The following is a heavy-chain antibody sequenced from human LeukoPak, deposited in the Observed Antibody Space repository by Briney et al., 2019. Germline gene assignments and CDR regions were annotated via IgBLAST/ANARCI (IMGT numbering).Heavy chain of an antibody. CDR1: GGSVSNHY. D-gene: IGHD6-6*01. J-gene: IGHJ6*02. Sequence: SETLSLTCTVSGGSVSNHYWTWIRQPPGKGLEWIGHLYYSGSTNYNPSLKSRVTISVDTSKNQFSLKLSSVTAADTAVYYCARDLWGSSLYYYYYYGMDVWGQGTTVTVSS. V-gene: IGHV4-59*02. CDR3: ARDLWGSSLYYYYYYGMDV. CDR2: LYYSGST.